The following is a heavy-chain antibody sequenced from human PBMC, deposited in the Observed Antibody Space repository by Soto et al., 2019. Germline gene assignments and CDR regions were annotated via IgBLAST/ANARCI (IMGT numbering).Heavy chain of an antibody. D-gene: IGHD3-3*01. Sequence: GGSLRLSCAASGFTFSSYAMHWVRQAPGKGLEYVSAISSNGGSTYYANSVKGRFTISRDNSKNTLYLQMGSLRAEDMAVYYCARVLPETIFGTIDYWGQGTLVTVS. CDR3: ARVLPETIFGTIDY. V-gene: IGHV3-64*01. CDR2: ISSNGGST. CDR1: GFTFSSYA. J-gene: IGHJ4*02.